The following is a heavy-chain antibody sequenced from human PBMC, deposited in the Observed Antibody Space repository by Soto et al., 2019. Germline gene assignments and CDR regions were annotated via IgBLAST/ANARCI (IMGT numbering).Heavy chain of an antibody. D-gene: IGHD6-19*01. CDR1: GFTVSSNY. V-gene: IGHV3-66*01. CDR2: IYSGGST. J-gene: IGHJ4*02. CDR3: ARDGIAVAAAGANDY. Sequence: EVQLVESGGGLVQPGGSLRLSCAASGFTVSSNYMSWVRQAPGKGLEWVSVIYSGGSTYYADSVKGRFTICRDNSKHTLYLQMNSLRAEDTAVYYCARDGIAVAAAGANDYWGQGPLVTVSS.